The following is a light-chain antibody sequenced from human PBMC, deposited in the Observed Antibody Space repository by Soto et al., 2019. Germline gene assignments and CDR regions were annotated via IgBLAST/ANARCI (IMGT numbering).Light chain of an antibody. V-gene: IGKV3-15*01. J-gene: IGKJ1*01. Sequence: EVVMTQSPATLSVSPGERATLSCRASQSVSINLAWYQQKPGQAPRLLIYGASTRATGIPARFSGSGSGTEFTLTITRLQSEDFAGYYCQQYNNWPPWTFGQGTKVEIK. CDR3: QQYNNWPPWT. CDR1: QSVSIN. CDR2: GAS.